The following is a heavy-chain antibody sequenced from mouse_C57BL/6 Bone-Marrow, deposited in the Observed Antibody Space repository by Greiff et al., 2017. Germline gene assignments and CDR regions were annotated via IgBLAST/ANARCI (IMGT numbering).Heavy chain of an antibody. Sequence: QVQLQQPGAELVRPGSSVKLSCKASGYTFTSYWMHWVKQRPIQGLEWIGNIDPSDSDTHYNQKFKDKATLTVDKSSSTAYMQLSSLTSEDSAVXYCSRGGAYWGQGTLVTVSA. V-gene: IGHV1-52*01. CDR2: IDPSDSDT. CDR1: GYTFTSYW. J-gene: IGHJ3*01. CDR3: SRGGAY.